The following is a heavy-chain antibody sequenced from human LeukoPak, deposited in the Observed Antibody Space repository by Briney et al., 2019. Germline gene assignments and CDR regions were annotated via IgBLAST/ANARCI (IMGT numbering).Heavy chain of an antibody. Sequence: SGPTLVNPTQTLTRTCTFSGFSLSTSGICVNWIRQPPGKALEWLARIDWDDDKYYSTSLKTRLTISKDTSKNQVVLTMTNMDPVDTATYYCARSLVGTTAGLFDYWGQGTLVTVSS. J-gene: IGHJ4*02. V-gene: IGHV2-70*11. CDR1: GFSLSTSGIC. CDR3: ARSLVGTTAGLFDY. CDR2: IDWDDDK. D-gene: IGHD1-26*01.